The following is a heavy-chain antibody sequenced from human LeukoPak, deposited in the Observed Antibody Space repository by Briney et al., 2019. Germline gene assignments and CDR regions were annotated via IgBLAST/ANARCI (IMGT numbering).Heavy chain of an antibody. D-gene: IGHD1-20*01. CDR1: GGTFSSYA. CDR2: IIPIFGTA. CDR3: ARVSTHITGVDY. J-gene: IGHJ4*02. V-gene: IGHV1-69*05. Sequence: SVKVSCKASGGTFSSYAISWVRQAPGQGLEWMGGIIPIFGTADYAQKFQGRVTITTDESTSTAYMELSSLSSEDTAVYYCARVSTHITGVDYWGQGTLVTVSS.